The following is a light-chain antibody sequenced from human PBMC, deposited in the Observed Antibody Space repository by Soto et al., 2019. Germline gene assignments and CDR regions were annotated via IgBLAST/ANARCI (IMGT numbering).Light chain of an antibody. CDR1: QSVSTN. CDR3: QQYYNWPWA. V-gene: IGKV3-15*01. CDR2: GAS. J-gene: IGKJ1*01. Sequence: EIVMTQSPATLSVSPGERATLSCRASQSVSTNLAWYQQKPGQSPRLLIYGASTRATGIPARFSGSGSGTDFTLTISSLQSEDFAFYYCQQYYNWPWAFGQGTKVDI.